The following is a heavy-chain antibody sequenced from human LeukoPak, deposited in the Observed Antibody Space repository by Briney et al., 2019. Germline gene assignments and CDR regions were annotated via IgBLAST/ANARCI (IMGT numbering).Heavy chain of an antibody. CDR1: GFTFSSHA. J-gene: IGHJ4*02. V-gene: IGHV3-30*02. Sequence: PGGSLRLSCAASGFTFSSHAMHWVRQAPGKGLEWVAFIRYDGSNKYYADSVRGRFTISRDNAKNTLYLQMNSLSAEDTAVYYCAKDAESVAVRRVHFDYWGQGTLVTVSS. CDR3: AKDAESVAVRRVHFDY. D-gene: IGHD2-15*01. CDR2: IRYDGSNK.